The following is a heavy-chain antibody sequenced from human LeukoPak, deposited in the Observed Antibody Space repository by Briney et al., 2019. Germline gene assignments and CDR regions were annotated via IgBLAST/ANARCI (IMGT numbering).Heavy chain of an antibody. V-gene: IGHV3-23*01. CDR3: AKAGGDGTYYFDY. D-gene: IGHD2-21*02. CDR1: GVTFSIYA. CDR2: IRGSGGST. J-gene: IGHJ4*02. Sequence: GGSLRLSCAASGVTFSIYAMSWVRQAPGKGLEWVSAIRGSGGSTYYADSVTGRFTISRDNSTNTLYQQMNSLRAEDTAVYYCAKAGGDGTYYFDYWGQGTLVTVSS.